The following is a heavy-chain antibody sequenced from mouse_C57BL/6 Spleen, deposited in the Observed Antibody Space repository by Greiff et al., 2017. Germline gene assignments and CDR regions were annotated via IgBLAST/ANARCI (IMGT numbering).Heavy chain of an antibody. CDR2: IRNKANGYTT. Sequence: EVQLVESGGGLVQPGGSLSLSCAASGFTFTDYYMSWVRQPPGKALEWLGFIRNKANGYTTEYSASVKGRFTISRDNSQSILYLQMNALRAEDSATYCCARYYVNWYFDVWGTGTTVTVSS. J-gene: IGHJ1*03. CDR3: ARYYVNWYFDV. V-gene: IGHV7-3*01. CDR1: GFTFTDYY. D-gene: IGHD1-1*02.